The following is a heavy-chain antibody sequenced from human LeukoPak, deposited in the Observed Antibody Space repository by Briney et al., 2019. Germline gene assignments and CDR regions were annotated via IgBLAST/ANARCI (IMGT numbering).Heavy chain of an antibody. D-gene: IGHD2-8*01. CDR1: GGSVSSSGFF. J-gene: IGHJ5*02. CDR2: VYSGGGT. Sequence: PSETLSLTCGVSGGSVSSSGFFWNWIRQPPGEGLEWIGSVYSGGGTYYNPSLNSRVNISIDRSKNQFSLILSSATAADTAVYYCARHSPRGTNHWGQGTLVTVSS. V-gene: IGHV4-39*01. CDR3: ARHSPRGTNH.